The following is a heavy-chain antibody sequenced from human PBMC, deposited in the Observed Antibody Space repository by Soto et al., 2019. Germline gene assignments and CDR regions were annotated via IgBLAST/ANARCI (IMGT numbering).Heavy chain of an antibody. Sequence: SETLSLTCTVSGGSISSYYWSWIRQPPGKGLEWIGYINHSGSIIYNPSLKSRVTISVDTSKNQFSLKLTSVTAADTAVYYCARERHYDFWSGYPKKYYYYYMDVWGKGTTVTVSS. CDR3: ARERHYDFWSGYPKKYYYYYMDV. CDR1: GGSISSYY. V-gene: IGHV4-59*12. D-gene: IGHD3-3*01. J-gene: IGHJ6*03. CDR2: INHSGSI.